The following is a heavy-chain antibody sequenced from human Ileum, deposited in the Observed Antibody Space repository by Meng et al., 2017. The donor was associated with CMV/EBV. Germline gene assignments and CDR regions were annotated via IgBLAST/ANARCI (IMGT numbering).Heavy chain of an antibody. J-gene: IGHJ5*02. CDR2: INPNSGGT. CDR1: ASTFTGYY. V-gene: IGHV1-2*02. Sequence: SASTFTGYYLHWVRQAPGQGLEWVGWINPNSGGTNFAQKFQGRVTLTRDTSSSTAYIELTRLTSDDTAVYYCAREIEGTVDIGTLAAWGQGTLVTVSS. CDR3: AREIEGTVDIGTLAA. D-gene: IGHD5-12*01.